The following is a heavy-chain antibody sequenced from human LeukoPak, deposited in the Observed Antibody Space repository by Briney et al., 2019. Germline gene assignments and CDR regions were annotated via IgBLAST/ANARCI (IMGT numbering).Heavy chain of an antibody. CDR3: ARVSSPHYDILTGYLGY. CDR1: GYTFTSYG. D-gene: IGHD3-9*01. Sequence: ASVKVSCKASGYTFTSYGISWVRQAPGQGLEWMGWISAYNGNTNYAQKLQGRVTMTTDTSTSTAYMELRSLRSDDTAVYYCARVSSPHYDILTGYLGYWGQGTLVTVSS. J-gene: IGHJ4*02. V-gene: IGHV1-18*01. CDR2: ISAYNGNT.